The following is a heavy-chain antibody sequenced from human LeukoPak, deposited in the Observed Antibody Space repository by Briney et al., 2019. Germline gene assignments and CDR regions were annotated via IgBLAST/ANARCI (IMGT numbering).Heavy chain of an antibody. J-gene: IGHJ3*02. CDR3: ARPCSGGSCYPWSAFDI. Sequence: GGSLRPSCAASGFTFSSYWMHWVRQAPGKGLVWVSRINSDGSSTSYADSVKGRFTISRDNAKNTLYLQMNSLRAEDTAVYYCARPCSGGSCYPWSAFDIWGQGTMVTVSS. D-gene: IGHD2-15*01. CDR2: INSDGSST. V-gene: IGHV3-74*01. CDR1: GFTFSSYW.